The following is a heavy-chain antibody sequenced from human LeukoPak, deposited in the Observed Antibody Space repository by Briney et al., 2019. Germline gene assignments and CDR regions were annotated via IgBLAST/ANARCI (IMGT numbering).Heavy chain of an antibody. J-gene: IGHJ3*02. CDR1: GFTFSTYA. CDR3: AKDRGLWELDAFDI. V-gene: IGHV3-23*01. D-gene: IGHD1-26*01. Sequence: GGSLRLSFAASGFTFSTYAMSWVRQAPGKGLEWVSAISGSGVDTHYADSVKGRFTISRDNSKNTLYLQMNSLTAEDTAVYYCAKDRGLWELDAFDIWGLGTMVIVSS. CDR2: ISGSGVDT.